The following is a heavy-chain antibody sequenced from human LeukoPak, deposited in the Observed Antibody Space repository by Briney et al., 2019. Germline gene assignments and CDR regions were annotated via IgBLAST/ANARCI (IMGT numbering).Heavy chain of an antibody. CDR1: GYTFTSYG. V-gene: IGHV1-18*01. CDR2: ISAYNGNT. J-gene: IGHJ6*03. D-gene: IGHD1-26*01. CDR3: ARVGKVSGSYYYTDV. Sequence: ASVKVSCKASGYTFTSYGISWVRQAPGQGLEWMGWISAYNGNTNYAQKLQGRVTMTTDTSTSTASMELRSLRSDDTAVYYCARVGKVSGSYYYTDVWGKGTTVTVSS.